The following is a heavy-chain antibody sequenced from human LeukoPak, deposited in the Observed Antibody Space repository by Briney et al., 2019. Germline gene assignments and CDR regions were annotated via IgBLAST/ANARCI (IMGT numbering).Heavy chain of an antibody. D-gene: IGHD6-13*01. V-gene: IGHV3-21*01. Sequence: TGGSLRLSCAASGFRISSYTMKWVRQAPGKGLEWVSSISSSSSYIYYADSVKGRFTISRDNAKNSLYLQMNSLRAEDTAVYYCARDKAAADYWGQGTLVTVSS. CDR1: GFRISSYT. J-gene: IGHJ4*02. CDR2: ISSSSSYI. CDR3: ARDKAAADY.